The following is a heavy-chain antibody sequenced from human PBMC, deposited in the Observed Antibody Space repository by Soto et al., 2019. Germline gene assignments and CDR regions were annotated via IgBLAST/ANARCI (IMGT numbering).Heavy chain of an antibody. V-gene: IGHV1-69*13. D-gene: IGHD6-6*01. Sequence: GASVKVSCKASGGTFSSYAISWVRQAPGQGLEWMGGIMPIFGTANYAQKFQGRVTITADESTSTAYMELSSLRPEDTAVYYCARGRIAAHIYGMDVWGQGTTVTVSS. CDR2: IMPIFGTA. CDR1: GGTFSSYA. CDR3: ARGRIAAHIYGMDV. J-gene: IGHJ6*02.